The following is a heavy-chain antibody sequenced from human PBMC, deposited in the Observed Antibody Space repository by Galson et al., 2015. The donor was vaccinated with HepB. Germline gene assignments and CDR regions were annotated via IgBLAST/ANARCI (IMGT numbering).Heavy chain of an antibody. D-gene: IGHD1-26*01. CDR3: AKSRSGTYYAYDI. Sequence: SLRLSCAASGFTFSHFYMSWIRQAPGKGLEWVSYISSGSSYTNYADAVKGRFTISRDNAKNSLYLEMNSLRVEDTAVYYCAKSRSGTYYAYDIWGQGTMVTVSS. CDR2: ISSGSSYT. V-gene: IGHV3-11*06. CDR1: GFTFSHFY. J-gene: IGHJ3*02.